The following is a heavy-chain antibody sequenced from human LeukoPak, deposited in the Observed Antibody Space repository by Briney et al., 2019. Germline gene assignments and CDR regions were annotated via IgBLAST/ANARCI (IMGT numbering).Heavy chain of an antibody. CDR3: ARVTSEARTIFGVVNNYYYYYMDV. CDR2: IKQDGSEK. J-gene: IGHJ6*03. V-gene: IGHV3-7*01. Sequence: GGSLRLSCAASGFTFSSYWMSWVRQAPGKGLEWVANIKQDGSEKYYVDSVKGRFTISRDNAKNSLYLQMNSLRAEDTAVYYCARVTSEARTIFGVVNNYYYYYMDVWGKGTTVTVSS. D-gene: IGHD3-3*01. CDR1: GFTFSSYW.